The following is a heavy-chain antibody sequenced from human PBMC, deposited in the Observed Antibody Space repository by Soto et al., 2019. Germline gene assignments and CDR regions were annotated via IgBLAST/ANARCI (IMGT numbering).Heavy chain of an antibody. J-gene: IGHJ4*02. Sequence: ASVKVSCKASGYTFTRYAMHWVRHAPGQRLEWMGWINAGNGDTKYSQKFQDRVTITRDTSANTAYMELSSLRSEDTAVYYCAKILGVVRGAIDYWGQGTLVTVSS. D-gene: IGHD3-3*01. CDR3: AKILGVVRGAIDY. V-gene: IGHV1-3*01. CDR2: INAGNGDT. CDR1: GYTFTRYA.